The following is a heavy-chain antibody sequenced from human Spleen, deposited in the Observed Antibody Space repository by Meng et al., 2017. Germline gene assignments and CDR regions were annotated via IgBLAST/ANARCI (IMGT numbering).Heavy chain of an antibody. J-gene: IGHJ6*02. CDR1: GFNFGDYN. V-gene: IGHV3-74*01. CDR2: ISSDGGIT. CDR3: AGDVAVAGDYYYAMDV. Sequence: AGSLTLSCGASGFNFGDYNMHWVRQSPGKGLEWISRISSDGGITTYADSVKGRFTISRDNAKNTLYLQMNSLGAEDTAVYYCAGDVAVAGDYYYAMDVWGQGTTVTVSS. D-gene: IGHD6-19*01.